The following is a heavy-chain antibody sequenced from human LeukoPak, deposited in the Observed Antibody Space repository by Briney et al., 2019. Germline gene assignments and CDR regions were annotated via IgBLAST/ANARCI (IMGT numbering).Heavy chain of an antibody. V-gene: IGHV1-18*01. CDR3: ARGKTNIAARPDAYFDY. Sequence: ASVKVSCKASGYTFTSYGISWVRQAPGQGLEWMGWISAYNGNTNHAQKLQGRVTMTTDTSTSTAYMELRSLRSDDTAVYYCARGKTNIAARPDAYFDYWGQGTLVTVSS. D-gene: IGHD6-6*01. J-gene: IGHJ4*02. CDR1: GYTFTSYG. CDR2: ISAYNGNT.